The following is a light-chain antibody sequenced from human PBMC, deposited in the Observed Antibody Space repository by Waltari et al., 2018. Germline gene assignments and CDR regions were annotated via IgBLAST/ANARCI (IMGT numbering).Light chain of an antibody. CDR3: QQRRTWPLT. CDR1: LSVSYY. J-gene: IGKJ4*01. V-gene: IGKV3-11*01. Sequence: EIVLTQSPATLSLSPGERATLSCRASLSVSYYLAWYQQRPGQAPRLLIYDASSRATGIPARFSGSGSETDFTLTISSLEPEDFAVYYCQQRRTWPLTFGGGTKVEI. CDR2: DAS.